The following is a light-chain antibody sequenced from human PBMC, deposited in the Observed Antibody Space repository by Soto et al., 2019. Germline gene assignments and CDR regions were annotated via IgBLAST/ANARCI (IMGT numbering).Light chain of an antibody. CDR1: EDIRTS. CDR3: QHYNNLPPFT. CDR2: GAS. V-gene: IGKV1-33*01. J-gene: IGKJ3*01. Sequence: DLPMTQSPSSLSASVGARVSITCQASEDIRTSLSWFQHKPGRAPKLLIYGASYLETGVPSRFRGSGSGTDFALTISSLQPEDIATYYCQHYNNLPPFTFGPGTIVDVK.